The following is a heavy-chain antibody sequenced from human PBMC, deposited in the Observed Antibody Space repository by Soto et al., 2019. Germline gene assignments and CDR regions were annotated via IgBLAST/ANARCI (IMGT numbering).Heavy chain of an antibody. CDR3: ARVRGVDTNAYFDY. V-gene: IGHV1-69*13. D-gene: IGHD2-15*01. CDR1: GGTFSSYA. Sequence: SVKVSCKASGGTFSSYAISWVRQAPGQGLEWMGGIIPIFGTANYAQKFQGRVTITADESTSTAYMELSSLRSEDTAVYYCARVRGVDTNAYFDYWGQGTLVTVSS. J-gene: IGHJ4*02. CDR2: IIPIFGTA.